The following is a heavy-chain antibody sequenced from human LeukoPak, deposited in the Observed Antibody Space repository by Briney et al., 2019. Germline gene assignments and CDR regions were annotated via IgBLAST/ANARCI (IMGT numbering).Heavy chain of an antibody. Sequence: ASVKVSCKAYGYTFTGYYMHLVRQAPGQGLEWMGWINPNSGGTNYAQKFQGRVTMTRDTSISTAYMELSRLRSDDTAVYYCAREEDGRSFDYWGQGTLVTVSS. J-gene: IGHJ4*02. CDR3: AREEDGRSFDY. CDR2: INPNSGGT. V-gene: IGHV1-2*02. D-gene: IGHD5-24*01. CDR1: GYTFTGYY.